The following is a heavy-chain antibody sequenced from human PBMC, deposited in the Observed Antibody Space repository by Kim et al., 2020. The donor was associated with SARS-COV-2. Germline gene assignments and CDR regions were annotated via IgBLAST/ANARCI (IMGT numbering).Heavy chain of an antibody. D-gene: IGHD6-13*01. Sequence: GGSLRLSCAASGFTFSSYAMSWVRQAPGKGLEWVSSISGSGDITYYADSVKGRFTISRDNSKNTLYLQMNSLRAEDTAVYYCAKCPRIATEGEFDYWGQGTLVTVSS. CDR3: AKCPRIATEGEFDY. CDR2: ISGSGDIT. CDR1: GFTFSSYA. V-gene: IGHV3-23*01. J-gene: IGHJ4*02.